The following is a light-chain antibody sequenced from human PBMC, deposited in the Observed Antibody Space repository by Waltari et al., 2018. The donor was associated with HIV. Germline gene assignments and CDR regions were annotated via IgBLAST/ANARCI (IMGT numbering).Light chain of an antibody. CDR2: EVN. CDR1: SSDGGSYNL. V-gene: IGLV2-23*02. CDR3: CSYAGSSTSVV. J-gene: IGLJ2*01. Sequence: QSALTQSASVSGSPGTWITTSCTGTSSDGGSYNLTSWYQHHPGKAPKRRSYEVNKRPSGVSNLFSGSKSGNTASLTISGLQAEDEADYYCCSYAGSSTSVVFGGGTKLTVL.